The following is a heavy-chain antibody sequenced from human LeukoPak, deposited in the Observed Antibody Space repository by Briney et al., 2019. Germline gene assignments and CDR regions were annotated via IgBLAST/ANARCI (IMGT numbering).Heavy chain of an antibody. J-gene: IGHJ4*02. Sequence: PSETLSLTCTVSGGSISSRSYSWGWIRQPPGEGLEWIGSIYYTGSTYYNPSLKSRVTISVDTSKNQFSLELSSVTVADTAVYYCARNGDYQDYWGQGTLVTVSS. CDR1: GGSISSRSYS. CDR3: ARNGDYQDY. V-gene: IGHV4-39*01. D-gene: IGHD4-17*01. CDR2: IYYTGST.